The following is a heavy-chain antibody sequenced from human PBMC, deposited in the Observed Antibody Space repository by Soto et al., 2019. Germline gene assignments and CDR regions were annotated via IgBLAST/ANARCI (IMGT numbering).Heavy chain of an antibody. V-gene: IGHV1-46*01. CDR3: ARDLAAADY. D-gene: IGHD6-13*01. Sequence: GVSVKVSCKASGYVFINYYIHWVGQAPGQGLEWIGIINPNGGSTNYAPKSRGRVTMASDTSTSTVYMDLSSLRSDDTAVYYCARDLAAADYWGQRTLVTVSS. CDR2: INPNGGST. CDR1: GYVFINYY. J-gene: IGHJ4*02.